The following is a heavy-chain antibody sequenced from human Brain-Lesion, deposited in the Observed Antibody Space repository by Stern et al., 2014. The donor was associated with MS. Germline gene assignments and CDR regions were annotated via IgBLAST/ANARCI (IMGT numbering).Heavy chain of an antibody. V-gene: IGHV3-9*01. J-gene: IGHJ4*02. CDR2: ISWNSGTI. Sequence: EVQLEESGGDLVQPGRSLRLSCAAFGFTFDDYAMHWVRQAPGKGLELVAGISWNSGTIGYADSVKGRFTTSRDNAYSSLYLQMNSLRPEDTALYYCARDITGSSAYFAYWGQGTLVTVSS. CDR3: ARDITGSSAYFAY. D-gene: IGHD1-14*01. CDR1: GFTFDDYA.